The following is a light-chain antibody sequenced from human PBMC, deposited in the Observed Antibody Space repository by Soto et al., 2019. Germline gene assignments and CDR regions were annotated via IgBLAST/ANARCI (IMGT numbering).Light chain of an antibody. Sequence: IVMTQSPATLSVSPGERATLSCRASQSISTYLAWYQQKPGQAPRLLISGASTRATGIPARFSGSGSGSEFTLTISSLQSEDFAVYSCQQYNNWPLVTFGGGTKVEIK. CDR3: QQYNNWPLVT. J-gene: IGKJ4*01. V-gene: IGKV3-15*01. CDR2: GAS. CDR1: QSISTY.